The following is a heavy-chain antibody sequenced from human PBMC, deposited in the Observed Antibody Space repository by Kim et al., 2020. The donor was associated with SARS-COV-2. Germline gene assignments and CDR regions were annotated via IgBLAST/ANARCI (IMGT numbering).Heavy chain of an antibody. CDR3: AKDIREWEQLVSAYGIAKMYYYYYMDD. V-gene: IGHV3-9*01. Sequence: GGSLRLSCAASGFTFGDYAMHWVRQAPGKGLEWVSGISWNSGSIGYADSVKGRFTISRDNAKNSLYLQMNSLRAEDTALYYCAKDIREWEQLVSAYGIAKMYYYYYMDDWGKGTTVTVSS. J-gene: IGHJ6*03. D-gene: IGHD6-13*01. CDR1: GFTFGDYA. CDR2: ISWNSGSI.